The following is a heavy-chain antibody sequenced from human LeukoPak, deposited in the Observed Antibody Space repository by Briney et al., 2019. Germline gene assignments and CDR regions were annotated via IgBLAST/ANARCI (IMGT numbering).Heavy chain of an antibody. J-gene: IGHJ6*03. Sequence: SVKVSCKASGGTFSSYAISWVRQAPGQGLEWMGRIIPILGIANYAQKFQGRVTITADESTSTAYMELSSLRSEDTAVYYCARFSYGSGKLHYYYYMDVWGKGTTVTVSS. D-gene: IGHD3-10*01. CDR2: IIPILGIA. V-gene: IGHV1-69*04. CDR1: GGTFSSYA. CDR3: ARFSYGSGKLHYYYYMDV.